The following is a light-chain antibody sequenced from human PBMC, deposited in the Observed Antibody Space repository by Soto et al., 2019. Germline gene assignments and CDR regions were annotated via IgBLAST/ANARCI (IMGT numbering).Light chain of an antibody. CDR2: GVS. Sequence: QSVLTQPASVSGSPGQSITISCSGKRSDIGSYNYVAWYQQFPGKTPKILIYGVSNRPSGVSSRFSGSKSGNTASLTISGLQAEDEADYYCISYTGSSTSYVFGSGTKV. CDR3: ISYTGSSTSYV. J-gene: IGLJ1*01. V-gene: IGLV2-14*01. CDR1: RSDIGSYNY.